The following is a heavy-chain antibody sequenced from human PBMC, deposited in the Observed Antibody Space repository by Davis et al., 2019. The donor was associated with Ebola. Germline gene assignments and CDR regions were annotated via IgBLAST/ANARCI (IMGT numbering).Heavy chain of an antibody. CDR2: ISSSSSTI. Sequence: GKSLKISCAASGFTFSSYAMSWVRQAPGKGLEWVSYISSSSSTIYYADSVKGRFTISRDNAKNSLYLQMNSLRDEDTAVYYCARDKFSIVDGGFDPWGQGTLVTVSS. D-gene: IGHD2-21*01. CDR1: GFTFSSYA. V-gene: IGHV3-48*02. J-gene: IGHJ5*02. CDR3: ARDKFSIVDGGFDP.